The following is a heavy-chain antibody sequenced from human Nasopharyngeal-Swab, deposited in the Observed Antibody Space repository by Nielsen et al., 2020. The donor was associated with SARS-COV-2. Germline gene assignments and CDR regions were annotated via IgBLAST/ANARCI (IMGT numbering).Heavy chain of an antibody. J-gene: IGHJ6*02. Sequence: SQTLPLTCVISGDSVSNNGATWNWIRQSPSRGLEWLGRTYYRSKWKSDYAVSVTSRLTINPDTSKNQFSLQLSSVTPEDTAIYYCARGGVYYYGMDVWGQGTTVTVSS. CDR3: ARGGVYYYGMDV. D-gene: IGHD6-25*01. V-gene: IGHV6-1*01. CDR1: GDSVSNNGAT. CDR2: TYYRSKWKS.